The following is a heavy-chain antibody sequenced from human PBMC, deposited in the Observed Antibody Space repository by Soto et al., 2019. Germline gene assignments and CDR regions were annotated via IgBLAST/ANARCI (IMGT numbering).Heavy chain of an antibody. CDR1: GGSFSGYY. J-gene: IGHJ5*02. CDR2: INHSGST. D-gene: IGHD3-10*01. Sequence: PSETLSLTCAVYGGSFSGYYWSWIRQPPRKGLEWIGEINHSGSTNYNPSLKSRVTISVDTSKNQFSLKLSSVTAADTAVYYCARDTYYYGSGSYYRWFDPWGQGTLVTVSS. CDR3: ARDTYYYGSGSYYRWFDP. V-gene: IGHV4-34*01.